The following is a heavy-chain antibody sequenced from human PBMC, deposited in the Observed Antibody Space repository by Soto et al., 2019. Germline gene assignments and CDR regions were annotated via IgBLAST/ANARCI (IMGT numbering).Heavy chain of an antibody. Sequence: GGSLRLSCAASGITVSSNYMSWVRQAPGKGLEWVSVIYSGGSTYYADSVKGRFTISRDNSKNTLYLQMNNLRAEDTAVYYCARGIRTSCYDYWGQGTLVTVSS. J-gene: IGHJ4*02. V-gene: IGHV3-66*01. CDR3: ARGIRTSCYDY. D-gene: IGHD2-2*01. CDR1: GITVSSNY. CDR2: IYSGGST.